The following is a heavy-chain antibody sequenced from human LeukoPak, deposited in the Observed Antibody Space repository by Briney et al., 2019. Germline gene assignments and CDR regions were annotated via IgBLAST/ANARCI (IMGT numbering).Heavy chain of an antibody. CDR3: AKDQEWRPYRKDYYYYYMDV. Sequence: GGSLRLSCAASGFTFSDYGIHWVRRAPGKGLEWVTFIWYDGSNEFYADSVKGRFTISRDNSKNTLYLQMNSLRGEDTAVYYCAKDQEWRPYRKDYYYYYMDVWGKGTTVTVSS. CDR1: GFTFSDYG. CDR2: IWYDGSNE. D-gene: IGHD3-3*01. J-gene: IGHJ6*03. V-gene: IGHV3-30*02.